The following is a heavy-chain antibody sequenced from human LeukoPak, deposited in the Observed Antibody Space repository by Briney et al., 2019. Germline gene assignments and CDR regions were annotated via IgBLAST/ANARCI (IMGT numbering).Heavy chain of an antibody. CDR2: ISSSSSYI. Sequence: KPGGSLRLSCAASGFTFSSYSMNWVRQAPGKGLEWVSSISSSSSYIYYADSVKGRFTISRDNAKNSLYLQMNSLRAGDTAVYYCARGDYGSGSYYMLGFDYWGQGTLVTVSS. CDR1: GFTFSSYS. V-gene: IGHV3-21*01. D-gene: IGHD3-10*01. CDR3: ARGDYGSGSYYMLGFDY. J-gene: IGHJ4*02.